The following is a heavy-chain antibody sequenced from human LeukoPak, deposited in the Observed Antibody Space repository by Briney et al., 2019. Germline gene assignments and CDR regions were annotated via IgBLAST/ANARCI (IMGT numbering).Heavy chain of an antibody. D-gene: IGHD2-21*02. CDR2: IYPDDSDT. V-gene: IGHV5-51*01. Sequence: GESLKISCKGSGYTFTNYWIGWVRQMPGKGLEWMGIIYPDDSDTRYSPSLQGQVTISVDKSIRIAYLQWSSLKASDTAMYYCAMSANCGGDCYSYYFDHWGQGTLVTVSP. CDR1: GYTFTNYW. J-gene: IGHJ4*02. CDR3: AMSANCGGDCYSYYFDH.